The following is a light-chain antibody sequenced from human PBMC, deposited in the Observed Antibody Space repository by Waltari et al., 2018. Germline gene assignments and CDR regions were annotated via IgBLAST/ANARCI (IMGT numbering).Light chain of an antibody. Sequence: EIVMTQSPATLSVSPGERATLHCRASQSVSSNLAWYQQKPGQAPRLLIYGSTPRATGIPARFRGSGSGTEFTLTISSMQSEDFAVYYCQQYNNWPPAFGQGTKVEIK. CDR1: QSVSSN. CDR2: GST. CDR3: QQYNNWPPA. V-gene: IGKV3-15*01. J-gene: IGKJ1*01.